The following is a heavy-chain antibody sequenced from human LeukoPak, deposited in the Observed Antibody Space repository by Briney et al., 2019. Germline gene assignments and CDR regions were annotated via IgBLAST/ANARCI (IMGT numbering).Heavy chain of an antibody. J-gene: IGHJ3*02. CDR2: IKQDGSEK. CDR1: GFTFSSYW. D-gene: IGHD5-12*01. Sequence: GGSLRLSCAASGFTFSSYWMSWVRQAPGKGLEWVANIKQDGSEKYYVDSVKGRFTISRDNAKNSLYLQMNSLRAEDTAVYYCARVGYDFLDAFDIWGQGTMVTVSS. CDR3: ARVGYDFLDAFDI. V-gene: IGHV3-7*01.